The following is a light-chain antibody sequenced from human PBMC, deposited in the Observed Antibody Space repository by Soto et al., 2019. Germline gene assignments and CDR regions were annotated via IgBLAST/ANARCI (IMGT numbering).Light chain of an antibody. CDR2: ENN. Sequence: QSVLTQPPSVSAAPGQKVTISCSGSSSNIGNNYVSWYQQLPGTAPKLLIYENNKRPSGIPDRFSGSKSGTSATLGNTGLQTGDEADYYCGTWDSSLSAGWVFGGGTKLTVL. J-gene: IGLJ2*01. V-gene: IGLV1-51*02. CDR1: SSNIGNNY. CDR3: GTWDSSLSAGWV.